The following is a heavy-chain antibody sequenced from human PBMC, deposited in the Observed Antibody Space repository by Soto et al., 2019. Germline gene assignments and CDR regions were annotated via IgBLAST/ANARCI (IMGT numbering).Heavy chain of an antibody. J-gene: IGHJ4*02. Sequence: PGGSLRLSCAASGFTFASYAMSWVRQAPGKGPEWVSSISGSDGGTYYADPVKGRFTISRDNSKNTQYLQMNSLRAEDTAVYYYAKGRHINGEFSEGNYYDYWGQGTLVTVSS. CDR3: AKGRHINGEFSEGNYYDY. V-gene: IGHV3-23*01. CDR1: GFTFASYA. D-gene: IGHD2-21*01. CDR2: ISGSDGGT.